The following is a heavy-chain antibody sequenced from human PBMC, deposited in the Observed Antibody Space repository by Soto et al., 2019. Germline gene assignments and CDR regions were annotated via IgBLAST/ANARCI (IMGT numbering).Heavy chain of an antibody. D-gene: IGHD2-2*01. CDR3: ARDEYQLLSSVSWFDS. CDR2: IYHTGNT. CDR1: GGSISDDSY. Sequence: SETLSLTCTVSGGSISDDSYWSWIRQTPGKGLEWIGYIYHTGNTYYNPSLRSRASISVDKSKSQFSLKLISVTAADTAVYFCARDEYQLLSSVSWFDSWGQGTLVTVSS. J-gene: IGHJ5*01. V-gene: IGHV4-30-4*01.